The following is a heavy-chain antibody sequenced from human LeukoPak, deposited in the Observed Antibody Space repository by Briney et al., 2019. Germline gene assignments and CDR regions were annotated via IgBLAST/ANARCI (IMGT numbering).Heavy chain of an antibody. J-gene: IGHJ4*02. CDR3: ASPTPNDYYDSSGYFH. V-gene: IGHV3-21*01. CDR2: ISSSSSYI. D-gene: IGHD3-22*01. Sequence: AGGSLRLSCAASGFTFNSYAMSWVRQAPGKGLEWVSSISSSSSYIYYADSVKGRFTISRDNAKNSLYLQMNSLRAEDTAVYYCASPTPNDYYDSSGYFHWGQGTLVTVYS. CDR1: GFTFNSYA.